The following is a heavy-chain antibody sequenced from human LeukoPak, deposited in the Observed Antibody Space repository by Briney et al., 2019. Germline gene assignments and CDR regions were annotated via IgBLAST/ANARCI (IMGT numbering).Heavy chain of an antibody. CDR2: IRTKFYGGTA. CDR1: GFTFEDYA. J-gene: IGHJ3*02. D-gene: IGHD3-10*01. V-gene: IGHV3-49*03. CDR3: ARVGRDRGFDI. Sequence: GGSLRLSCTSSGFTFEDYALTWLRQSPGKGLEWLGFIRTKFYGGTADYAASVKDRFTISRDDYKNIAYLQMDGLKSEDTALYYCARVGRDRGFDIWGQGTAVTVSS.